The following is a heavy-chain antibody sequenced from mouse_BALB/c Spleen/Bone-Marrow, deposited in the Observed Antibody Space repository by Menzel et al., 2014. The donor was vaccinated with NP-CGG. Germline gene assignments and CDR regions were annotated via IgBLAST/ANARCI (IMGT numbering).Heavy chain of an antibody. D-gene: IGHD2-14*01. J-gene: IGHJ3*01. CDR2: IDPSDSET. V-gene: IGHV1S127*01. CDR1: GYSFTTYW. Sequence: QVQLQQSGPQLVRPGASAKISCKASGYSFTTYWMHWVKQRPGQGLEWIGMIDPSDSETILNQKFKDKATLTGDKSSGIAYMQLRSPTSEDSAVYYCTGGVLFAYWGQGTLVTVSA. CDR3: TGGVLFAY.